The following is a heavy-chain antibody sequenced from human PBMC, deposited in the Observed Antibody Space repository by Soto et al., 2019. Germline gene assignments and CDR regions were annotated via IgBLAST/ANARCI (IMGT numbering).Heavy chain of an antibody. J-gene: IGHJ4*02. CDR3: AKDRTTVFGVVTYYFDN. CDR1: GFTFSSYA. Sequence: QVQLVDSGGGVIQPGTSLRLSCAASGFTFSSYAMHWVRQAPGKGLEWVAFISYHGSHNYYADSVKGRFTISRDNSKNTLYLQMNSLRPEDTAVYFCAKDRTTVFGVVTYYFDNWGQGTLVTVSS. D-gene: IGHD3-3*01. V-gene: IGHV3-30*18. CDR2: ISYHGSHN.